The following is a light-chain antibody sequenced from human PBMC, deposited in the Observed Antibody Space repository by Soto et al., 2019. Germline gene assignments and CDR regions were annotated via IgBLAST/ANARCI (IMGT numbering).Light chain of an antibody. CDR2: DAS. V-gene: IGKV3-15*01. Sequence: EIVMTQSPATLSVSPGERATLSCRASQGIGSTLAWYQQKPGQTPKLLIYDASTRATGVPARFSGGGSGTEYTLTINSLQSEDFATYYCLQHNSYLLTFGGGTKVDIK. CDR3: LQHNSYLLT. CDR1: QGIGST. J-gene: IGKJ4*01.